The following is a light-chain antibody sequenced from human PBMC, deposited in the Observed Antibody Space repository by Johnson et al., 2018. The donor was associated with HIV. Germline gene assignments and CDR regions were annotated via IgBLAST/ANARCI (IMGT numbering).Light chain of an antibody. CDR1: SSNIGNNY. V-gene: IGLV1-51*02. J-gene: IGLJ1*01. Sequence: QSVLTQPPSVSAAPGQKVTISCSGSSSNIGNNYVSWYQQLPGTAPKLLIYENNKRPSGIPDRFSGSKSGTSATLGITELQTGDEADYYCGTGDSSLSAAFGTGSKVTV. CDR3: GTGDSSLSAA. CDR2: ENN.